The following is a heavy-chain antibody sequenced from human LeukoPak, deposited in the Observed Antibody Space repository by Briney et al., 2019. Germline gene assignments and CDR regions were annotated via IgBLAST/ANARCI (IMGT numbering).Heavy chain of an antibody. V-gene: IGHV4-59*01. CDR2: IYFSGRT. Sequence: PSETLSLTCTVSGGSISSYYWSWIRQPPGKGLEWIGYIYFSGRTNYNTSLTSRVTISVDTSRNQFALKLGSGTPADTAVYYCARSGDYYGSGSYYRFDPRGQGTLVTVSS. CDR3: ARSGDYYGSGSYYRFDP. CDR1: GGSISSYY. D-gene: IGHD3-10*01. J-gene: IGHJ5*02.